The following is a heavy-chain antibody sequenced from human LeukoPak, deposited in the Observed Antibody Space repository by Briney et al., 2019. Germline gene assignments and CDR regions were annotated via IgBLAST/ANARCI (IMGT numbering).Heavy chain of an antibody. D-gene: IGHD2-2*01. Sequence: GGSLRLSCAASGFTFSSYGMHWVRQAPGKGLEWVAVIPSDGGNKYYADSVKGRFTISRDNSKNTLSLQMNSLRAEDTAVYYCAKSIYSSTSCHDFWGQGTLVTVSS. CDR3: AKSIYSSTSCHDF. V-gene: IGHV3-30*18. J-gene: IGHJ4*02. CDR2: IPSDGGNK. CDR1: GFTFSSYG.